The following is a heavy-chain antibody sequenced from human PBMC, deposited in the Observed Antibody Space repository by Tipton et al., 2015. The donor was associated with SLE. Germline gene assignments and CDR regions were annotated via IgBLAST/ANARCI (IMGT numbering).Heavy chain of an antibody. D-gene: IGHD3-3*01. CDR3: ARGGITIFGVVISPYYMDV. V-gene: IGHV4-59*07. J-gene: IGHJ6*03. Sequence: TLSLTCTVSGGSISSYYWSWIRQPPGKGLEWIGYIYYSGSTNYNPSLKSRVTISVDTSKNQFSLKLSSVTAADTAVYYCARGGITIFGVVISPYYMDVWGKGTTVIVSS. CDR2: IYYSGST. CDR1: GGSISSYY.